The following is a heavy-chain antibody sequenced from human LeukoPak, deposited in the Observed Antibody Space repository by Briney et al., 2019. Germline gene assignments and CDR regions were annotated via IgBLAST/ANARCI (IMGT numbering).Heavy chain of an antibody. CDR3: ARDTRGSYNYYYYMDV. J-gene: IGHJ6*03. D-gene: IGHD1-26*01. CDR2: ISYDGSDK. V-gene: IGHV3-30*04. CDR1: GFTFSSYA. Sequence: GGSLRLSCAASGFTFSSYAMHWVRQALGKGLEWVAVISYDGSDKYSADSVKGRFTISRDNSKNTLYLQMNSLRAEDTAVYYCARDTRGSYNYYYYMDVWGKGTTVTVSS.